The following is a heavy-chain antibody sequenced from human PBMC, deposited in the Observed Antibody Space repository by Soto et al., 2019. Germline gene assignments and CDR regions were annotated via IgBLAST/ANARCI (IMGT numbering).Heavy chain of an antibody. D-gene: IGHD3-3*01. Sequence: EVQLVESGGGLVQPGGSLRLSCVDSGITFSTYRMHWVRQAPGKGLVWVSHIKSDGTVTHYTDSVRGRFIISRENAKNTLFLQMNSLRAEDTAVYYCAREYYDFWTGYYLDYLGQGTLVTVSS. J-gene: IGHJ4*02. CDR1: GITFSTYR. CDR3: AREYYDFWTGYYLDY. CDR2: IKSDGTVT. V-gene: IGHV3-74*01.